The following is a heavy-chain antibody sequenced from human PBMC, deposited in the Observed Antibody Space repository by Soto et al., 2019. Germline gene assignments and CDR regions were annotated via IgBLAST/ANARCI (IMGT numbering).Heavy chain of an antibody. D-gene: IGHD3-22*01. J-gene: IGHJ6*02. CDR1: GFTFSSYA. CDR3: AKDQGTMIVVRYGMDV. V-gene: IGHV3-23*01. CDR2: ISGSGGST. Sequence: VGSLRLSCAASGFTFSSYAMSWVRQAPGKGLEWVSAISGSGGSTYYADSVKGRFTISRDNSKNTLYLQVNSLRAEDTAVYYCAKDQGTMIVVRYGMDVWGQGTTVTVSS.